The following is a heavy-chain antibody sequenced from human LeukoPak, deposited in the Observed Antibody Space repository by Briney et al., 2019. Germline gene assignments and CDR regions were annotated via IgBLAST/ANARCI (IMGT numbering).Heavy chain of an antibody. CDR3: ARSTAVTTGSLFDY. CDR1: GFTVSSNY. V-gene: IGHV3-53*01. J-gene: IGHJ4*02. CDR2: IYSGGGT. D-gene: IGHD4-17*01. Sequence: PGGSLRLSCAASGFTVSSNYMSWVRQAPGKGLEWVSVIYSGGGTNYADSVKGRFTISRDKSKNTLYLQMNSLRAEDTAVYYCARSTAVTTGSLFDYWGQGTLVTVSS.